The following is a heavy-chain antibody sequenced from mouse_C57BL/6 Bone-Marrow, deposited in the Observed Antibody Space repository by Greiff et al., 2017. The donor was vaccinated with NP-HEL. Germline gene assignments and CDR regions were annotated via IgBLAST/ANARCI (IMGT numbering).Heavy chain of an antibody. J-gene: IGHJ4*01. CDR3: TTWAMDY. V-gene: IGHV14-4*01. Sequence: VQLQQSGAELVRPGASVKLSCTASGFNIKDDYMPWVKQRPEQGLEWIGWIDPENGDTEYASKFQGTAPIPADTSSNTAYLQLSSQTSADTAVYYYTTWAMDYWGQGTSVTVSS. CDR2: IDPENGDT. CDR1: GFNIKDDY.